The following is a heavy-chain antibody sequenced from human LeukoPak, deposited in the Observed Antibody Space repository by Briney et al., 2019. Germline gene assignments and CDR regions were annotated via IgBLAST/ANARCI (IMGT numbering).Heavy chain of an antibody. CDR2: ISSSGSTI. Sequence: GGSLRLSCAASGFTFSSYEMNWVRQAPGKGLEWLSYISSSGSTIYYADSVKGRFTISRDNAKNSLYLQMNSLRAEDTAVYYCARENYGGCDYWGQGTLVTVSS. CDR1: GFTFSSYE. J-gene: IGHJ4*02. D-gene: IGHD1-7*01. V-gene: IGHV3-48*03. CDR3: ARENYGGCDY.